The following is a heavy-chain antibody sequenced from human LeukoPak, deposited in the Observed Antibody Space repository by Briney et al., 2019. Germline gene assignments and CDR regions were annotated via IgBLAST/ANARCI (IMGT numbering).Heavy chain of an antibody. J-gene: IGHJ3*02. D-gene: IGHD3-3*01. CDR2: IYYSGST. Sequence: SETLSLTCTVSGGSISSYYWSWIRQPPGKGLEWIGYIYYSGSTYYNPSLKSRVTISVDTSKNQFSLKLSSVTAADTAVYYCTRDTISAAFDIWGQGTMATVSS. CDR3: TRDTISAAFDI. CDR1: GGSISSYY. V-gene: IGHV4-59*06.